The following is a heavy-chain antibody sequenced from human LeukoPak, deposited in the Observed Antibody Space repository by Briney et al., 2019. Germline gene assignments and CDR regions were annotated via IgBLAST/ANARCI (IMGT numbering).Heavy chain of an antibody. CDR2: IQYDESTK. V-gene: IGHV3-30*02. J-gene: IGHJ4*02. Sequence: PGGSLRLSCAASGFTFSSYDMHWVRQAPGKGLEWVAFIQYDESTKYYADSLKGRFTISRDNSKITLYLQMNSLRPEDTAVYYWARDSIRQQLYYFDYWGQGTLVTVSS. CDR3: ARDSIRQQLYYFDY. CDR1: GFTFSSYD. D-gene: IGHD6-13*01.